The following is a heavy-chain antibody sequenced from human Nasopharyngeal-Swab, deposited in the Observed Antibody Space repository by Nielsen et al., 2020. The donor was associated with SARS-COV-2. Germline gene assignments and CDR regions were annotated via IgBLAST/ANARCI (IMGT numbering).Heavy chain of an antibody. J-gene: IGHJ3*02. V-gene: IGHV2-5*08. CDR2: IYWDDDK. Sequence: SGPTLVKPTQTLTLTCTLSGFSLSTSGMCVSWIRQPPGKALEWLALIYWDDDKRYSPSLKSRLTITKDTSKNQEVLTLTNMDPADTATYYCAHSAFSSHAATAFDIWGQGTMVTVSS. CDR1: GFSLSTSGMC. D-gene: IGHD6-13*01. CDR3: AHSAFSSHAATAFDI.